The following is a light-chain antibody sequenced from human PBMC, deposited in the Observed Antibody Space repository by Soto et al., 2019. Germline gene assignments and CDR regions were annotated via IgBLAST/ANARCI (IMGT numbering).Light chain of an antibody. V-gene: IGLV1-44*01. CDR3: AAWDDSLNAL. CDR2: SNN. J-gene: IGLJ1*01. CDR1: SSNIGSNT. Sequence: QSVLTQPPSASGTPGQRVTISGSGSSSNIGSNTVNWYQQLPGTAPKLLIYSNNQRPSGVPDRFSGSKSGTSASLAISGLQSEDEADYYSAAWDDSLNALFGTGTKLTVL.